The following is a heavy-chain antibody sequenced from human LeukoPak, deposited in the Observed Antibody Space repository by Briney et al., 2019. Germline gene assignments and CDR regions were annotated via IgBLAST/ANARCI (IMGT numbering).Heavy chain of an antibody. Sequence: SETLSLTCTVSGDSFSSNSYCWDRIPQPPGEGQDWIGKINNSANTHYNPSLKTRITMSVDTSKNQFSLKLNPVTAADTGIYYCARHSRSAYTGYENAFDIWGQGTMVTVSS. CDR3: ARHSRSAYTGYENAFDI. D-gene: IGHD5-12*01. V-gene: IGHV4-39*01. CDR2: INNSANT. CDR1: GDSFSSNSYC. J-gene: IGHJ3*02.